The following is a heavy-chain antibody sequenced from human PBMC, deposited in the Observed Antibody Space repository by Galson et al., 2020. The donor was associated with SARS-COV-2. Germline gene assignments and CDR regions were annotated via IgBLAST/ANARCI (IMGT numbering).Heavy chain of an antibody. J-gene: IGHJ6*02. CDR2: IHYSGST. D-gene: IGHD3-9*01. CDR1: GGSVRSSGKN. Sequence: SETQSLTCTVPGGSVRSSGKNWVWIRQSPGKGLEYIGSIHYSGSTYYNPSLKSRVTTSVDTSKNQVSLKLSSVTAADTAVYYCARGAYDPLAGHYRDYGMDVWGQGTTVTVSS. V-gene: IGHV4-39*01. CDR3: ARGAYDPLAGHYRDYGMDV.